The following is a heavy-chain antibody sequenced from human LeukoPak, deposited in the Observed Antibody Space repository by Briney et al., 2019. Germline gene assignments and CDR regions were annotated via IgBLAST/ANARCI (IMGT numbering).Heavy chain of an antibody. CDR1: GFTFSRYS. J-gene: IGHJ4*02. CDR2: ISGSGGST. CDR3: AKGWTIFGDKTIFDY. V-gene: IGHV3-23*01. D-gene: IGHD3-3*01. Sequence: GGSLRLSCAASGFTFSRYSMNWVRQAPGKGLEWVSAISGSGGSTYYADSVKGRFTISRDNSKNTLYLQMNSLRAEDTAVYYCAKGWTIFGDKTIFDYWGQGTLVTVSS.